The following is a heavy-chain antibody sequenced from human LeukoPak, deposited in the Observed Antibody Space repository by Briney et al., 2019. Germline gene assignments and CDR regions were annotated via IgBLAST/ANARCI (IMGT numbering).Heavy chain of an antibody. V-gene: IGHV4-4*07. J-gene: IGHJ4*02. D-gene: IGHD3-22*01. CDR1: GGSISSYY. CDR2: IYTSGST. Sequence: SETLSLTCTVSGGSISSYYWSWIRQPAGKGLEWIGRIYTSGSTNYNPSLKSRVTMSVDTSKNQFSLKLSSVTAADTAVYYCARESPCDSSGYYLVDYFDYWGQGTLVTVSS. CDR3: ARESPCDSSGYYLVDYFDY.